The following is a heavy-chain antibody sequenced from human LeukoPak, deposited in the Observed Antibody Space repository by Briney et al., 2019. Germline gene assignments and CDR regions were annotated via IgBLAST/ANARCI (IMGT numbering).Heavy chain of an antibody. CDR3: ARGEYGDLFPAIYYYYYMDV. D-gene: IGHD4-17*01. V-gene: IGHV1-69*05. CDR1: GGTFSSYA. CDR2: IIPIFGTA. Sequence: APVKVSCKASGGTFSSYAISWVRQAPGQGLEWMGGIIPIFGTANYAQKFQGRVTITTDESTSTAYMELSSLRSEDTAVYYCARGEYGDLFPAIYYYYYMDVWGKGTTVTVSS. J-gene: IGHJ6*03.